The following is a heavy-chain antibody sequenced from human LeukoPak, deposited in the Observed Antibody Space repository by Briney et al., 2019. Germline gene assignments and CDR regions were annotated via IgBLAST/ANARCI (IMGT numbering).Heavy chain of an antibody. V-gene: IGHV4-34*01. CDR1: GGSFSGYY. J-gene: IGHJ6*02. CDR3: GRGLFAASGRGYYCYGIDV. CDR2: INHSGST. Sequence: SETLSLTCAVYGGSFSGYYWSWLRQPPGKGLEWIGEINHSGSTNYNPSLKSRVTISVDTSKNRFSLELSSVTAADTAVYYCGRGLFAASGRGYYCYGIDVWGQGTMVTVSS. D-gene: IGHD3-3*01.